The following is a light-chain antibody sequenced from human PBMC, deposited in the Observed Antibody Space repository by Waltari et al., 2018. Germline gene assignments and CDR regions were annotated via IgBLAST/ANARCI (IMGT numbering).Light chain of an antibody. J-gene: IGKJ4*01. CDR1: QSVSSSY. CDR2: GAS. Sequence: EIVLTQSPGTLSLSPGERATLSCRASQSVSSSYLAWYQQKPGQAPRLLIYGASSRATGIPDRFSGSGSGTDFTLIISRLEPEDFAVYYCQRYGSSPPVTFGGGTKVEIK. V-gene: IGKV3-20*01. CDR3: QRYGSSPPVT.